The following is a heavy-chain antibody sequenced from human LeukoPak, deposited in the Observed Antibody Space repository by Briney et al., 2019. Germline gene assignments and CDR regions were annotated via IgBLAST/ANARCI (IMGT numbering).Heavy chain of an antibody. J-gene: IGHJ4*02. V-gene: IGHV1-46*01. D-gene: IGHD5-18*01. CDR2: INPSGGST. CDR3: ARSIGYSYGYNY. Sequence: GASVRVSCKASGYTFTSYYMHWVRQAPGQGLEWMGIINPSGGSTSYAQKFQGRVTMTRDMSTSTVYMELSSLRSEDTAVYYCARSIGYSYGYNYWGQGTLVTASS. CDR1: GYTFTSYY.